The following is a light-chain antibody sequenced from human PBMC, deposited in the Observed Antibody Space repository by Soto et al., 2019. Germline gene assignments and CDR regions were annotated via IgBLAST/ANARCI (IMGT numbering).Light chain of an antibody. CDR1: QSVSYN. CDR2: GAF. J-gene: IGKJ4*01. CDR3: QQYQDWPPLT. Sequence: EIVMTQSPATLSVSPGERATLSCRASQSVSYNLAWYQQKPGQGPRLLIYGAFTRATGIPARFSGSGSGTEFTLTISSLQSEDFAVYCWQQYQDWPPLTFGGGTKVEIK. V-gene: IGKV3D-15*01.